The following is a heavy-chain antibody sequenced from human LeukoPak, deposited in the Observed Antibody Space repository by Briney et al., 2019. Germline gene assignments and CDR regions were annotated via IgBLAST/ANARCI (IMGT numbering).Heavy chain of an antibody. CDR1: GFTFSSYS. V-gene: IGHV3-21*01. CDR2: ISSSSSYI. CDR3: ARERVPAATLDAFDI. J-gene: IGHJ3*02. Sequence: GGSLRLSCAASGFTFSSYSMNWVRQAPGKGLEGVSAISSSSSYIYYADSVKGRFTISRDNAKNSLYLQMNSLRAEDTAVYYCARERVPAATLDAFDIWGQGTMVTVSS. D-gene: IGHD2-2*01.